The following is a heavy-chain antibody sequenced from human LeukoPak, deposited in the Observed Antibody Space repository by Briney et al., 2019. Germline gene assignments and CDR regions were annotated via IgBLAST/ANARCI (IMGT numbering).Heavy chain of an antibody. D-gene: IGHD6-19*01. V-gene: IGHV3-30-3*01. CDR3: AKDDTGYSSGWYRQ. CDR2: ISYDGSNK. Sequence: GRSLRLSCAASGFTFSSYAMHWVRQAPGKGLEWVAVISYDGSNKYYADSVKGRFTISRDNAKNSLYLQMNSLRAEDTALYYCAKDDTGYSSGWYRQWGQGTLVTVSS. CDR1: GFTFSSYA. J-gene: IGHJ4*02.